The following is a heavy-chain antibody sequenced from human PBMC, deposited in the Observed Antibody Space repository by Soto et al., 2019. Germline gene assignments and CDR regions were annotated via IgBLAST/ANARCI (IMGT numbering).Heavy chain of an antibody. J-gene: IGHJ4*02. CDR1: GGSISSYY. D-gene: IGHD6-25*01. CDR2: IYYSGST. V-gene: IGHV4-59*08. CDR3: ARLFGYNPRALSFDY. Sequence: QVQLQESGPGLVKPSETLSLTCTVSGGSISSYYWSWIRQPPGKGLEWIGYIYYSGSTNYNPSLKRRVPIXXDXSTXQFALKLSSVTAADTAVYYCARLFGYNPRALSFDYWGQGTLVTVSS.